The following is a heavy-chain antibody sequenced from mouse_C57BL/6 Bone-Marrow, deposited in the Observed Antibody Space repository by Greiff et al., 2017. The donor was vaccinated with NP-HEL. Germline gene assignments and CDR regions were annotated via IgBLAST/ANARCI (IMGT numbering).Heavy chain of an antibody. CDR2: INYDGSST. D-gene: IGHD4-1*01. J-gene: IGHJ4*01. CDR1: GFTFSDYY. CDR3: ARLTGYAMDY. Sequence: EVQRVESEGGLVQPGSSMKLSCTASGFTFSDYYMAWVRQVPEKGLEWVANINYDGSSTYYLDSLKSRFIISRDNAKNILYLQMSSLKSEDTATYYCARLTGYAMDYWGQGTSVTVSS. V-gene: IGHV5-16*01.